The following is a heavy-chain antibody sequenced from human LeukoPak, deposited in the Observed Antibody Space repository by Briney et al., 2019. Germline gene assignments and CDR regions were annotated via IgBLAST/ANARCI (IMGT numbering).Heavy chain of an antibody. CDR1: GGSISSYY. V-gene: IGHV4-59*01. CDR3: ARARILYHAFDI. J-gene: IGHJ3*02. D-gene: IGHD2-8*01. Sequence: SETLSLTGTVSGGSISSYYWSWIRQPPGKGLEWIGYIYYSGSTNYNPSLKSRVTISVDTSKNQFSLKLSSVTAADTAVYYCARARILYHAFDIWGQGTMVTVSS. CDR2: IYYSGST.